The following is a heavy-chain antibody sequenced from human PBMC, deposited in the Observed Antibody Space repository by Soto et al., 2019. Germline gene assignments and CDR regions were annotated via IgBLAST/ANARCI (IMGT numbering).Heavy chain of an antibody. CDR1: GFTFSSHG. Sequence: GGSLRLSCAASGFTFSSHGMHWVRQAPGKGLEWVAVISDEGSKTYYADSMKGRFTISRDNSKNTLYLQMNSLSTEDTAVYYCAKDGGGSGWWGDCDYWGQGTLVTVSS. CDR3: AKDGGGSGWWGDCDY. V-gene: IGHV3-30*18. J-gene: IGHJ4*02. CDR2: ISDEGSKT. D-gene: IGHD6-19*01.